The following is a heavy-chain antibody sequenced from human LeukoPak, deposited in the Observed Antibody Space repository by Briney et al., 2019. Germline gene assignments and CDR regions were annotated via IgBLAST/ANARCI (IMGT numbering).Heavy chain of an antibody. J-gene: IGHJ3*02. CDR1: GFDLSDYY. Sequence: GGSLRLSCVVSGFDLSDYYMSWIRQAPGKGLEWVSSIGGSGDITNYAGSVKGRFTVSRDNSKDTLYLQMNSLRAEDTAIYYCARSNIVGDPRGAFDIWGQGTMVTVYS. CDR2: IGGSGDIT. V-gene: IGHV3-23*01. CDR3: ARSNIVGDPRGAFDI. D-gene: IGHD1-26*01.